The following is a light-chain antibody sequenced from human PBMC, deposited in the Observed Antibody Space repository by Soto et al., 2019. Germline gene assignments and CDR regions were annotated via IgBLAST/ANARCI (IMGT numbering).Light chain of an antibody. CDR3: QKYNNWPPWT. J-gene: IGKJ1*01. Sequence: EIVMTQSPATLSVSPGERATPSCRARQSVSSNLAWYQQKPGQAPRLLIYGASTRATGIPARFSGSGSGTEFTLTISSLQSEDFAVYYCQKYNNWPPWTFGQGTKV. CDR2: GAS. CDR1: QSVSSN. V-gene: IGKV3-15*01.